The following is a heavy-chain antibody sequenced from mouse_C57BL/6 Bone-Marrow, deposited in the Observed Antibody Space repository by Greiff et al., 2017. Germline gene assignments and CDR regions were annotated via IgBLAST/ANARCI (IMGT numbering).Heavy chain of an antibody. D-gene: IGHD4-1*01. V-gene: IGHV1-66*01. J-gene: IGHJ2*01. CDR2: ISPGSGNT. CDR3: ASDNWGSFDY. CDR1: GYGFTSYY. Sequence: QVQLQQSGPELVKPGASVKISCKASGYGFTSYYIHWVKQRPGQGLEWIGWISPGSGNTKYNEKFKGKATLTADTSSSTAYMQLSSLTSEDSAVYYGASDNWGSFDYWGQGTTLTVSS.